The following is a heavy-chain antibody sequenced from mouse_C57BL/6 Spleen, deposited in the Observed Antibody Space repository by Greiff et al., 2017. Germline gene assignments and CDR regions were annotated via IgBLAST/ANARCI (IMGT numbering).Heavy chain of an antibody. CDR3: ARNGGTGRAMDY. J-gene: IGHJ4*01. V-gene: IGHV2-2*01. CDR2: IWSGGST. CDR1: GFSLTSYG. Sequence: QVQLKQSGPGLVQPSQSLSITCTVSGFSLTSYGVHWVRQSPGKGLEWLGVIWSGGSTDSTAAFISRLSISKDNSKSQVFFKMNSLQADDTAIYYCARNGGTGRAMDYWGQGTSVTVSS. D-gene: IGHD4-1*01.